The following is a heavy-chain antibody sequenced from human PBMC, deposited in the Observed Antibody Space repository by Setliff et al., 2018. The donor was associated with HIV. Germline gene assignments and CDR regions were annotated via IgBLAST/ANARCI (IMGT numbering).Heavy chain of an antibody. V-gene: IGHV1-18*01. CDR1: GYTFTSYG. Sequence: ASVKVSCKASGYTFTSYGISWVRQAPGQGLEWMGWISAYNGNTNYAQKLQGRVTMTTDTSTSTAYMELRSLRSDDTAVYYCARDILPVEMATICDYWGQGTPVTVSS. CDR2: ISAYNGNT. J-gene: IGHJ4*02. D-gene: IGHD5-12*01. CDR3: ARDILPVEMATICDY.